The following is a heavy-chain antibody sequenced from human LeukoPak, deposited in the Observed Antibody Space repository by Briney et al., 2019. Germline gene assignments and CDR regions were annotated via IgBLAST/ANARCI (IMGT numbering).Heavy chain of an antibody. D-gene: IGHD3-3*01. V-gene: IGHV1-2*02. J-gene: IGHJ4*02. CDR3: ARGGLGGYDFWSGYYTN. CDR2: INPNSGGT. Sequence: ASVKVSCKASGYTFTGYYMHWVRQAPGQGLEWMGWINPNSGGTNYAQKFQGRVTMTRDTSISTAYMELSRLRSDDTAVYYCARGGLGGYDFWSGYYTNWGQGTLVTVSS. CDR1: GYTFTGYY.